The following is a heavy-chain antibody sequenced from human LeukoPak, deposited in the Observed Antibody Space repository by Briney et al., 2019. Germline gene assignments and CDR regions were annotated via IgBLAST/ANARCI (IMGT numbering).Heavy chain of an antibody. CDR1: GYTFTSYY. D-gene: IGHD3-10*01. Sequence: ASVKVSCKASGYTFTSYYMHWVRQAPGQGVEWMRIINPSGRSTSYSHKFQATVTITSDTSTSTVYMELSSLRSEDTALYYCPRPFRVLDAFDIWGQGTMVAVSS. CDR3: PRPFRVLDAFDI. CDR2: INPSGRST. J-gene: IGHJ3*02. V-gene: IGHV1-46*01.